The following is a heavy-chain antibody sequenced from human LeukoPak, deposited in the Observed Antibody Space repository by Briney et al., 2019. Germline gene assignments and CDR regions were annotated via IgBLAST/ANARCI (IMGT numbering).Heavy chain of an antibody. CDR3: ARDFSAYSSGWHNYYYYYYMDV. J-gene: IGHJ6*03. Sequence: SETLSLTCAVSGYSISSGYYWGWIRQPPGKGLEWIGSIYHSGSTYYNPSLKSRVTISVDTAKNQFSLKLSSVTAADTAVYYCARDFSAYSSGWHNYYYYYYMDVWGKGTTVTVSS. CDR2: IYHSGST. CDR1: GYSISSGYY. V-gene: IGHV4-38-2*02. D-gene: IGHD6-19*01.